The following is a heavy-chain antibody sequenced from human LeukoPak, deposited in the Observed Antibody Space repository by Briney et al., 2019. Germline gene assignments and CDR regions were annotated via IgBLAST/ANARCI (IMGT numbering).Heavy chain of an antibody. V-gene: IGHV6-1*01. Sequence: SQTLSLTCAISGDSVSSSSSAWSWIRQSPSRGLEWLGRAYYRSKWHIDYAESVKSRITINPDTSENEFSLQLNSVTPEDTAVYYCARNLRPDFDYWGQGTLVTVSS. CDR1: GDSVSSSSSA. CDR3: ARNLRPDFDY. CDR2: AYYRSKWHI. J-gene: IGHJ4*02.